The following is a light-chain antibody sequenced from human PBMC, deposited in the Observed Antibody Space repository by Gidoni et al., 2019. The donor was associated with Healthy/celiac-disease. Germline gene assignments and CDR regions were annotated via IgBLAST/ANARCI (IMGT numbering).Light chain of an antibody. J-gene: IGKJ1*01. CDR3: QQYGSSPLWA. CDR2: GAS. CDR1: QSVSSSY. V-gene: IGKV3-20*01. Sequence: EIVLTQTPGTLSLSPGETSTLSCRASQSVSSSYVAWYQQKPGQAPRLLSYGASSRATGIPDRFSGSGSGTDFTLTISRLEPEDFAVYYCQQYGSSPLWAFGQGTKVEIK.